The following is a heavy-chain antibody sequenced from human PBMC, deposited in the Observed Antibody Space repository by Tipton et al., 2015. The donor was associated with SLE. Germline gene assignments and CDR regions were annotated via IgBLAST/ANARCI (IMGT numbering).Heavy chain of an antibody. CDR2: LNSDGIST. CDR3: AAYCLGGSCVWGV. J-gene: IGHJ6*04. CDR1: GLTSDLYA. V-gene: IGHV3-74*01. D-gene: IGHD2-15*01. Sequence: SLRLSCAVSGLTSDLYAMHWVRQAPGKGLVWVSGLNSDGISTYYADSVKGRFTISTDNAKNTLYLQMNSLRAEDTAVYYCAAYCLGGSCVWGVWGKGTTVTVSS.